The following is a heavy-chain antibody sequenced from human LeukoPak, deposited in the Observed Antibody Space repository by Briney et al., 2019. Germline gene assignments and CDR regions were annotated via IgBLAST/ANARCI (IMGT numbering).Heavy chain of an antibody. D-gene: IGHD6-13*01. CDR1: GYSYTSYW. V-gene: IGHV5-51*01. J-gene: IGHJ4*02. CDR3: ARRQVAAAGTPVDY. CDR2: IYPGDSDT. Sequence: GESLKISCKDSGYSYTSYWIGWVRQMPGKGLEWMGFIYPGDSDTRYSPSFQGQVTISADKSISTAYLQWSSLKASDTAMYYCARRQVAAAGTPVDYWGQGTLVTVSS.